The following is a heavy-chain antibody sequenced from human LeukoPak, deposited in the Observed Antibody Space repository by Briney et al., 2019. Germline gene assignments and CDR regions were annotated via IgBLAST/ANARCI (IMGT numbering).Heavy chain of an antibody. J-gene: IGHJ3*02. CDR2: IIPSFGTA. CDR1: GGTFIIYA. V-gene: IGHV1-69*05. Sequence: ASVTVSFTCSGGTFIIYAISWVRQAPGQGLEWMGGIIPSFGTANCAQKFQGRVTITTDESTSTAYMELSSLRSEDTAVYYCARGYFDWLPRFFGAFDIWGQGTMVTVSS. D-gene: IGHD3-9*01. CDR3: ARGYFDWLPRFFGAFDI.